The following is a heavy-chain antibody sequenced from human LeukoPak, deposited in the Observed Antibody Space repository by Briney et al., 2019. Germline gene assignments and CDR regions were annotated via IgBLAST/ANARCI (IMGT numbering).Heavy chain of an antibody. CDR1: GYTFTSYG. CDR3: ATWLSGGEPWPQYYYYYMDV. D-gene: IGHD3-16*01. J-gene: IGHJ6*03. Sequence: WASVKVSCKASGYTFTSYGISWVRQARGQGLEWMGWISAYNGNTNYAQKLQGRVTMTTDTSTSTAYMELRSLRSDDTAVYYCATWLSGGEPWPQYYYYYMDVWGKGTTVTVSS. CDR2: ISAYNGNT. V-gene: IGHV1-18*01.